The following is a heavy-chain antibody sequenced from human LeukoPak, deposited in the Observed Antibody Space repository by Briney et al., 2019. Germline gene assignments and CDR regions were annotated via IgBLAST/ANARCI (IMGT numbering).Heavy chain of an antibody. Sequence: PSETLSLTCTVSGGSISGSIYYWGWIRQPPGKGLEWIGSIYYTGSIFYNPSLKGRVTISVDTSKNQFSLKLSSVTAADTAVYYCARHTARFLEWLPPDYWGQGTLVTVSS. CDR2: IYYTGSI. D-gene: IGHD3-3*01. J-gene: IGHJ4*02. CDR1: GGSISGSIYY. V-gene: IGHV4-39*01. CDR3: ARHTARFLEWLPPDY.